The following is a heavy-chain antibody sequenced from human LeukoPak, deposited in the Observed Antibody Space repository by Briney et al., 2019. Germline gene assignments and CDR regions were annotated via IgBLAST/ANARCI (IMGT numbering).Heavy chain of an antibody. V-gene: IGHV3-64*01. CDR2: ISGNGGYT. Sequence: GGSLRLSCAASGFTFSTYAMLWVRQAPGKGLEYVSSISGNGGYTYYASSVKGRFTISRDNSKNTLFLQMGSLRAEDVAGYYCAAQGTTTGGFDPWGQGTLVTVSS. D-gene: IGHD1/OR15-1a*01. CDR1: GFTFSTYA. CDR3: AAQGTTTGGFDP. J-gene: IGHJ5*02.